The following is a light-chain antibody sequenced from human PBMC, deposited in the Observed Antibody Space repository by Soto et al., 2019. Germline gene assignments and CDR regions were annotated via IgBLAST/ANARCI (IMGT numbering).Light chain of an antibody. J-gene: IGLJ2*01. Sequence: QSVLTQPPSASGTPGQRVTISCSGSCSNIGSNYVYWYQQLPGTAPKLLIYRNNQRPSGVPDRFSGSKSGTSASLAISGLRSEDEADYYCAAWDDSLRGVVFGGGTKLTVL. CDR3: AAWDDSLRGVV. CDR2: RNN. CDR1: CSNIGSNY. V-gene: IGLV1-47*01.